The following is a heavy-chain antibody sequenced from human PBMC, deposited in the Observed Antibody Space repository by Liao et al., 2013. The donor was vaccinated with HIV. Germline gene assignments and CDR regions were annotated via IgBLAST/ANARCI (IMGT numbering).Heavy chain of an antibody. J-gene: IGHJ4*02. D-gene: IGHD2-15*01. CDR1: GGSISSSSYY. Sequence: QLQLQESGPGLVKPSETLSLTCTVSGGSISSSSYYWGWIRQPPGKGLEWIATIYYSGSTYYNPSLKSRVTISADTSKNQFSLKLRSVTAADTAVYYCASGAGVVVPASLYYWGRGNPSVTVSS. V-gene: IGHV4-39*07. CDR3: ASGAGVVVPASLYY. CDR2: IYYSGST.